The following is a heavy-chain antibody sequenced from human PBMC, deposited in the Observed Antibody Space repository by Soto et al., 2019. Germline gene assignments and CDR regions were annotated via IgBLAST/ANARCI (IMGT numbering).Heavy chain of an antibody. Sequence: PSETLSLTGAVYCGSFIGYYWIWIRQPPGKGLEWIGEIYHSGSTNYNPSLKSRVTISVDKSKNQFSLKLSSVTAADTTVYYCAGSSSAHSYYYYYGMDVWGQGTTVTVSS. CDR2: IYHSGST. CDR1: CGSFIGYY. CDR3: AGSSSAHSYYYYYGMDV. J-gene: IGHJ6*02. V-gene: IGHV4-34*01. D-gene: IGHD6-6*01.